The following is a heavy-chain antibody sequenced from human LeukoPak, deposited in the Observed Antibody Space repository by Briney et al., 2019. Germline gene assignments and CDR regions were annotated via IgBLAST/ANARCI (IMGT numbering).Heavy chain of an antibody. D-gene: IGHD6-6*01. J-gene: IGHJ6*02. Sequence: ASVKVSCTASGGTFSSYAISWVRQAPGQGLEWMGGIIPIFGTANYAQKFQGRVTITADESTSTAYMELSSLRSEDTAVYYCARRDSSSPPLVYYGMDVWGQGTTVTVSS. CDR2: IIPIFGTA. CDR3: ARRDSSSPPLVYYGMDV. CDR1: GGTFSSYA. V-gene: IGHV1-69*13.